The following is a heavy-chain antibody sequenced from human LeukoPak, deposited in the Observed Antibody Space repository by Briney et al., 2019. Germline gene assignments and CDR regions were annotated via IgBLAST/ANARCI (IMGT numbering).Heavy chain of an antibody. CDR2: ISYDGSNK. CDR1: GFTFSSYA. V-gene: IGHV3-30*04. J-gene: IGHJ4*02. D-gene: IGHD3-10*01. CDR3: AKDREITMVRGAPVDY. Sequence: QSGGSLRLSCAASGFTFSSYAMHWVRQAPGKGLEWVAVISYDGSNKYYADSVKGRFTISRDNSKNTLYLQMNSLRAEDTAVYYCAKDREITMVRGAPVDYWGQGTLVTVSS.